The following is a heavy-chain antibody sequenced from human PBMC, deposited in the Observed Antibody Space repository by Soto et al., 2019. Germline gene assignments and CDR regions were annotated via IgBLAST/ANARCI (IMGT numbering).Heavy chain of an antibody. CDR2: IYYLGNT. V-gene: IGHV4-39*01. Sequence: SETLSLTCTVSGGSISSSRSYWGWIRQSPGQGLEWVGSIYYLGNTYYNPSLKSRVTISVDTSKNQFSLKLSSVTAADTAVYYCARHDDYGDYAWFDPWGQGTLVTVSS. CDR3: ARHDDYGDYAWFDP. J-gene: IGHJ5*02. D-gene: IGHD4-17*01. CDR1: GGSISSSRSY.